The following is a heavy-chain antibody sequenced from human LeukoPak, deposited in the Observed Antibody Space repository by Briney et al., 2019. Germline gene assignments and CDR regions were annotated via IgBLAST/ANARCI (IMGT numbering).Heavy chain of an antibody. CDR3: ATTTSSSWSPFDY. J-gene: IGHJ4*02. V-gene: IGHV3-48*04. CDR1: EFNFYSFT. D-gene: IGHD6-13*01. Sequence: GGSLRLSCVASEFNFYSFTMNWARQAPGKGLEWVSYISSGGATIYYRDSVKGRFTISRDNANNSLYLQMNNLRAEDSGVYYCATTTSSSWSPFDYWGQGTLVAVSS. CDR2: ISSGGATI.